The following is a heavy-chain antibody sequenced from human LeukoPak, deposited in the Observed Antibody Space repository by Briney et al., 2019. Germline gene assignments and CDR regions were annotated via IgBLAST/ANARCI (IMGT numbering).Heavy chain of an antibody. CDR2: IYHSGST. Sequence: PSETLSLTCAVSGGSISSSNWWSWVRQPPGKGLEWIGEIYHSGSTNYNPSLKSRVTISVDTSKNQFSLKLSSVTAADTAVYYCARNLEGAFDYWGQGTLVTVSS. CDR3: ARNLEGAFDY. V-gene: IGHV4-4*02. D-gene: IGHD1-26*01. J-gene: IGHJ4*02. CDR1: GGSISSSNW.